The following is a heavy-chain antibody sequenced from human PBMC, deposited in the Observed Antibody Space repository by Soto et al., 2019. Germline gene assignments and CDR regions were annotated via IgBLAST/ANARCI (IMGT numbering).Heavy chain of an antibody. Sequence: EVQLLESGGGLVQPGGTLRLSCAASGFTFSSYHMSWVRQAPGKGLEWVSGISGSGGSTYYADAVKGLFTIARDNSKNTLYLQMSSMRGKAAAVSYCARVVVHDADSYYFDYWGQGNLVTVSS. CDR2: ISGSGGST. D-gene: IGHD2-2*01. CDR1: GFTFSSYH. CDR3: ARVVVHDADSYYFDY. V-gene: IGHV3-23*01. J-gene: IGHJ4*02.